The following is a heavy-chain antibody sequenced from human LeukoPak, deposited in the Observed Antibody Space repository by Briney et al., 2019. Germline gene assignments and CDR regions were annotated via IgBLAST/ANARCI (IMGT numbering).Heavy chain of an antibody. D-gene: IGHD1-7*01. CDR2: IYYTGST. CDR1: GGSISSHY. Sequence: SETLSLTCTVSGGSISSHYWSWVRQPPGKGLEWIGYIYYTGSTKYNPSLKSQVTISVDTSKNQFSLKLSSVTAVDTAVYYCARHSKLQELRRWGQGTLVTVSS. J-gene: IGHJ4*02. V-gene: IGHV4-59*08. CDR3: ARHSKLQELRR.